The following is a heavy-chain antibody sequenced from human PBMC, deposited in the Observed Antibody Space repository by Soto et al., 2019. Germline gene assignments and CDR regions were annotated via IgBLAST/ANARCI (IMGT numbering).Heavy chain of an antibody. CDR2: IIPVFGMT. Sequence: SVKVSCKASGGTFRNYSIAWVHQSPVQGLEWMGAIIPVFGMTNYAQRFQGRVTITADESTSTAYMELSGLRCEDTALYYCAREPYCGASRSTDYYFEPLGQGTLVIVSS. CDR1: GGTFRNYS. D-gene: IGHD2-21*01. CDR3: AREPYCGASRSTDYYFEP. V-gene: IGHV1-69*13. J-gene: IGHJ5*02.